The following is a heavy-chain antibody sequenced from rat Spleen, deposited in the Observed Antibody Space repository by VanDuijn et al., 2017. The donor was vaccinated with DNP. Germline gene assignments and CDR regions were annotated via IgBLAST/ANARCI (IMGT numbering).Heavy chain of an antibody. CDR1: GFTFSDYA. CDR3: TTDPTEGPLNWLAY. CDR2: ISYAGSST. D-gene: IGHD1-11*01. J-gene: IGHJ3*01. Sequence: EVQLVESGGDLVQPGRSLKLSCAASGFTFSDYAMAWVRQSPKKGLEWVATISYAGSSTYYRDSVKGRFTISRDNAEGNLYLQMDSLKSEDTATYYCTTDPTEGPLNWLAYWGQGTLVTVSS. V-gene: IGHV5-7*01.